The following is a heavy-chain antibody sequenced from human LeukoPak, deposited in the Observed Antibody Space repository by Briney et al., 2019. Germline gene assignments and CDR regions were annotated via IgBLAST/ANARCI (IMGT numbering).Heavy chain of an antibody. CDR3: ATGENFIVGATTIDY. Sequence: GASVKVSCKASGYTFTSYGISWVRQAPGQGLEWMGWISAYNGNTNYAQKFQGRVTMTEDTSTDTAYMELSSLRSEDTAVYYCATGENFIVGATTIDYWGQGTLVTVSS. CDR1: GYTFTSYG. V-gene: IGHV1-18*01. J-gene: IGHJ4*02. CDR2: ISAYNGNT. D-gene: IGHD1-26*01.